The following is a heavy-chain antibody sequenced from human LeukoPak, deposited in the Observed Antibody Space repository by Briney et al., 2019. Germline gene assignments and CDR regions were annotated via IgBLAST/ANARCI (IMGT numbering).Heavy chain of an antibody. D-gene: IGHD1-26*01. CDR3: ARGEKPSDY. CDR2: INTYNGNT. CDR1: GYTFTYYF. J-gene: IGHJ4*02. Sequence: ASVDVSRKTSGYTFTYYFISWVRQAPGQGLEWMGWINTYNGNTTDAQKSQGRVNMTTDTSTSTAYMELRSLRSDDTAVYYCARGEKPSDYWGQGTLVSVSS. V-gene: IGHV1-18*01.